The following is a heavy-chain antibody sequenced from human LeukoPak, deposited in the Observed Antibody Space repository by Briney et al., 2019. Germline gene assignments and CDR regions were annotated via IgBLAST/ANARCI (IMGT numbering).Heavy chain of an antibody. J-gene: IGHJ5*02. CDR2: ISSSGSTI. CDR1: GFTFSSYE. CDR3: ARVPAARWLDP. V-gene: IGHV3-48*03. Sequence: PGGSLRLSCAASGFTFSSYEMNWVRQAPGKGLEWVSYISSSGSTIYYADSVKGRFTISRDNAKNSLYLQMNSLRAEDTAVYYCARVPAARWLDPWGQGTLVTVSS. D-gene: IGHD2-2*01.